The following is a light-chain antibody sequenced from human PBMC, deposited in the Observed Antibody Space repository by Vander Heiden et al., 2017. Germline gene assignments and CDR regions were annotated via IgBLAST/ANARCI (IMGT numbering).Light chain of an antibody. Sequence: DVVMTQTPDSLAVSLGERATIYCRSSQTVLHTSNNKDHVAWYQQEPGQPPRLLIYWASTRESGVPDRFSGSGSGTLFSLTITSLQAEDVAVYFCQQYQSKPWGFGQGTKVEVK. CDR3: QQYQSKPWG. CDR1: QTVLHTSNNKDH. CDR2: WAS. J-gene: IGKJ1*01. V-gene: IGKV4-1*01.